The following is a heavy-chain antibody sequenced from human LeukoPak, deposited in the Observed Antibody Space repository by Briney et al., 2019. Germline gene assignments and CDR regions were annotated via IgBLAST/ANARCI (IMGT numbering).Heavy chain of an antibody. CDR2: ISWNSGSI. V-gene: IGHV3-9*03. Sequence: GRSLRLSCAASGFTFDDYAMHWVRQAPGKGLEGVSGISWNSGSIGYADSVKGRFTISRDNAKNSLYLQMNSLRAEELAFYYCAKESGIGWLQPEFYYWGQGTLVTVSS. CDR3: AKESGIGWLQPEFYY. CDR1: GFTFDDYA. D-gene: IGHD5-24*01. J-gene: IGHJ4*02.